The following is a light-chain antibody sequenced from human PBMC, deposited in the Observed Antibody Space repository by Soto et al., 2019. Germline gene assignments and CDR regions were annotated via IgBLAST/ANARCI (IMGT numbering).Light chain of an antibody. CDR2: DAS. CDR1: QSVSIN. Sequence: EIVMTQSPATLSVSPGERATLSCRASQSVSINLAWYQQKPGQAPRLLIYDASSRATGIPARFSGSGSGTDFTLTISSLQSEDFAVYYCQQYNNWPPLTFGGGTKVDIK. CDR3: QQYNNWPPLT. J-gene: IGKJ4*01. V-gene: IGKV3-15*01.